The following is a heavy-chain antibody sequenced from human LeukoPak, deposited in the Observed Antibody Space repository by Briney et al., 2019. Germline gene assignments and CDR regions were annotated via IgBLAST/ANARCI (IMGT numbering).Heavy chain of an antibody. Sequence: SETLSLTCTVYGVSISPFYWSWLRQTPGKGLEWIGYILYSRTTTNYNPSLKSRVTISADTSKNQFSLKLSSVTAADTAVYYCARVGDWNDLVYWGQGTLVTVTS. CDR1: GVSISPFY. V-gene: IGHV4-59*01. CDR2: ILYSRTT. D-gene: IGHD1-1*01. CDR3: ARVGDWNDLVY. J-gene: IGHJ4*02.